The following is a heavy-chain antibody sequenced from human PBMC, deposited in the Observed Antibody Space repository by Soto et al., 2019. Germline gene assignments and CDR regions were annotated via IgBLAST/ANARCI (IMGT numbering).Heavy chain of an antibody. D-gene: IGHD3-3*01. CDR2: IDPSDSYT. J-gene: IGHJ3*02. Sequence: GESQKISCKGSGYSFTSYWISWVRQMPGKGLEWMGRIDPSDSYTNYSPSFQGHVTISADKSISTAYLQWSSLKASDTAMYYCARQRQDYDFWSGYSPPGAFDIWGQGTMVTVSS. CDR1: GYSFTSYW. CDR3: ARQRQDYDFWSGYSPPGAFDI. V-gene: IGHV5-10-1*01.